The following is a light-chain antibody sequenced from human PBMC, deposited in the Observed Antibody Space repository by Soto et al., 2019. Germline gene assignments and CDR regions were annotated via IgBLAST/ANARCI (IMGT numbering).Light chain of an antibody. V-gene: IGLV2-14*01. CDR2: EIS. CDR3: SSYTSSSTQV. J-gene: IGLJ1*01. Sequence: QSALTQPASVSGSPGQSFTISCPGTSSDVGGYNYVSWYQQHPSKAPKLMIYEISNRPSGVSNRFSGSKSGNTASLTISGLQAEDEADYYCSSYTSSSTQVFGTGTKVTVL. CDR1: SSDVGGYNY.